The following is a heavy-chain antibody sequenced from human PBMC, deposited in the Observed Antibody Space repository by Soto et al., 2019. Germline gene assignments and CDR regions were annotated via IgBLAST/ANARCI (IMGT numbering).Heavy chain of an antibody. CDR2: ISYDGRNE. CDR3: VIDYFGGTYGLGDAFDI. J-gene: IGHJ3*02. CDR1: GFTFSSYN. V-gene: IGHV3-30*03. Sequence: GGSLRLSCAASGFTFSSYNIYWVRQAPGKGLEWVAAISYDGRNEYYVDSVKGRFTISRDNSKKTVFLQMNSLRAEDTAVYYCVIDYFGGTYGLGDAFDIWGQGTMVTVS. D-gene: IGHD1-26*01.